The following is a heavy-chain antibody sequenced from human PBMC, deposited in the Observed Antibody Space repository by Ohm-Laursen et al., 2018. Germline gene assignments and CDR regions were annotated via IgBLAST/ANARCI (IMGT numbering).Heavy chain of an antibody. J-gene: IGHJ4*02. CDR3: AVTWGSTWYYFDY. D-gene: IGHD6-13*01. Sequence: SLRLSCAASGFTFSSYSMNWVRQAPGKGLEWVSSITSSSSYIYLADSVKGRFTISRDNAKNSLFLQMNSLRAEDTAIYYCAVTWGSTWYYFDYWGQGTLVTVSS. CDR1: GFTFSSYS. CDR2: ITSSSSYI. V-gene: IGHV3-21*01.